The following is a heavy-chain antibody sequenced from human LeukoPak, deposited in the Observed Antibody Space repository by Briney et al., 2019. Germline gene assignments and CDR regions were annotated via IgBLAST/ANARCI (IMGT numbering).Heavy chain of an antibody. CDR3: AKGYYGDYTPFDY. V-gene: IGHV3-23*01. CDR2: LSGSGGST. Sequence: GGSLRLSFAASGLTFTRFAWGWAGKPPGKGLKWASALSGSGGSTYYQDSVRGRFTISRDDSKNTLYLEINSLRAEDTAVYYCAKGYYGDYTPFDYWGQGTLVTVSS. CDR1: GLTFTRFA. J-gene: IGHJ4*02. D-gene: IGHD4-17*01.